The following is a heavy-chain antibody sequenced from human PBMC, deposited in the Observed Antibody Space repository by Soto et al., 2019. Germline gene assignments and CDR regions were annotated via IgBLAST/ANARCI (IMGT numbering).Heavy chain of an antibody. V-gene: IGHV3-15*07. CDR1: GFTFTNAW. D-gene: IGHD4-17*01. Sequence: EVQLVESGGGLVKPGGSLRLSCAASGFTFTNAWMNWVRQAPGKGLEWVGRIKSKTDGGTTDYAAPVKGRFAISRDDSKNTLYLQMDRLKIEDTAVYYCTTVRSVTTNLGWYFDRWGRGTLATVSS. CDR2: IKSKTDGGTT. J-gene: IGHJ2*01. CDR3: TTVRSVTTNLGWYFDR.